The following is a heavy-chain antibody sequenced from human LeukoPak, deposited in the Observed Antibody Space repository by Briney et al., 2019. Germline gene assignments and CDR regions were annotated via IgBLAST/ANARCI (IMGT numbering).Heavy chain of an antibody. V-gene: IGHV3-49*03. CDR2: IRKKAYGETT. Sequence: GGSLRLSCTASGFIFGDDGWSWFRLAPGKGLEWICLIRKKAYGETTEYAASVRGRFTISRDDAKSIAYLHMNSLKTEDTALYYCVRGLHDYGDSNYYFDQWGQGTLVTVSS. CDR1: GFIFGDDG. CDR3: VRGLHDYGDSNYYFDQ. D-gene: IGHD4-17*01. J-gene: IGHJ4*02.